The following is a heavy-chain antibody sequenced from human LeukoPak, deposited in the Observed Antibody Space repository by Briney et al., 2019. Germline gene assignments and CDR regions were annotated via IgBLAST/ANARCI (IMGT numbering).Heavy chain of an antibody. CDR2: MNPNSGNT. J-gene: IGHJ4*02. V-gene: IGHV1-8*03. D-gene: IGHD3-3*01. CDR3: ARGRPHYDFWSGYYTSVDY. CDR1: GYTFTSYD. Sequence: ASVKVSCKASGYTFTSYDINLVRQATGQGLEWMGWMNPNSGNTGYAQKFQGRVTITRNTSISTAYMELSSLRSEDTAVYYCARGRPHYDFWSGYYTSVDYWGQGTLVTVSS.